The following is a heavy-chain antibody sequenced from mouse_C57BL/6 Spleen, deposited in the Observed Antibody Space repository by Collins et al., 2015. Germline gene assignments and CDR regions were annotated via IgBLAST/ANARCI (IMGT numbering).Heavy chain of an antibody. V-gene: IGHV4-1*02. CDR2: INPDSSTI. D-gene: IGHD1-1*01. Sequence: EVKLLESGGGLVQPGGSLKLSCAASGFDFRRYWMSWVRQAPGKGLEWIGEINPDSSTINYTPSLKDKFIISRDNAKNTLYLQMSKVKSEDTALYYCARLYYYGHFDYWGQGTTLTVSS. CDR3: ARLYYYGHFDY. CDR1: GFDFRRYW. J-gene: IGHJ2*01.